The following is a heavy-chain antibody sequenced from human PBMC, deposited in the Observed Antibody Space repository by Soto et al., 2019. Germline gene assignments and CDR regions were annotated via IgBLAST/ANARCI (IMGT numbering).Heavy chain of an antibody. CDR1: GFTFSDSV. D-gene: IGHD3-16*01. Sequence: EVQLLESGGGLVQPGESLRLSCAASGFTFSDSVMGWVRQAPGKGLEWVSSISASGYSTYYADSVKGRFTISRDTSKNTLYLQTNSLRAEDTAMYYCAKMGRDAYKPIASWGQGSLVTVSS. V-gene: IGHV3-23*01. J-gene: IGHJ4*02. CDR3: AKMGRDAYKPIAS. CDR2: ISASGYST.